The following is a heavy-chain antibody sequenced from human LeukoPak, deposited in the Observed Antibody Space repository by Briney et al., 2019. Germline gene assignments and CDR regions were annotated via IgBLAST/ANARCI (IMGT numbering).Heavy chain of an antibody. Sequence: GGSLRLSCAASGFTFSSYWMSWVRQAPGKGLEWVANIKQDGSEKYYVDSVKGRFTISRDNAKNSLYLQMNSLRAEDTAVYYCAGDFSGTDTETAVTTPYYFDYWGQGTLVTVSS. CDR1: GFTFSSYW. CDR2: IKQDGSEK. CDR3: AGDFSGTDTETAVTTPYYFDY. J-gene: IGHJ4*02. D-gene: IGHD4-17*01. V-gene: IGHV3-7*04.